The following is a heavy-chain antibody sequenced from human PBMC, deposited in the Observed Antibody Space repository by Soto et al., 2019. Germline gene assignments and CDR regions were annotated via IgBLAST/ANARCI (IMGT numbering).Heavy chain of an antibody. CDR1: GFTFGDYA. CDR2: IRSKAYGGTT. J-gene: IGHJ3*02. CDR3: TRGSGAVGSDALDI. V-gene: IGHV3-49*04. Sequence: GGSLRLSCTASGFTFGDYAMSWVRQAPGKGLEWVGFIRSKAYGGTTEYAASVKGRFTISRDDSKSIAYLQMNSLKTEDTAVYYCTRGSGAVGSDALDIWGQGTMVTVSS. D-gene: IGHD1-26*01.